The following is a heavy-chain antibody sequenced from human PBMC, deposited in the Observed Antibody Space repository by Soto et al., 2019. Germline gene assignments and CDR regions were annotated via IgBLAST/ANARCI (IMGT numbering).Heavy chain of an antibody. CDR3: TIYDYVWGSYRYRWAY. CDR2: ISAYNGTT. Sequence: ASVKAPSKPSGYAFTRYCLSWVRQAPGPGLEWMGWISAYNGTTNYAQKLQGRVTMTTDTSTSTAYMELSGLQTEDTAVYYCTIYDYVWGSYRYRWAYWGQGTLVTVSS. V-gene: IGHV1-18*01. J-gene: IGHJ4*02. CDR1: GYAFTRYC. D-gene: IGHD3-16*02.